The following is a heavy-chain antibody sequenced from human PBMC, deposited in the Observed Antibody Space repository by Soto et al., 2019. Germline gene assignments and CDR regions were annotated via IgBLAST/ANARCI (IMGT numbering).Heavy chain of an antibody. V-gene: IGHV1-18*01. CDR3: ARIMDYGSGSYYAAFEI. CDR2: ISANNGDT. CDR1: LYTFITYG. J-gene: IGHJ3*02. Sequence: QVQLVQSGAEVRKPGASVRVSCKASLYTFITYGITWVRQAPGQGLEWMGWISANNGDTNYGQRVQGRVTMTMDTSTNTAYMDLRSLRSDDTAIYYCARIMDYGSGSYYAAFEIWGQGTMVTVSS. D-gene: IGHD3-10*01.